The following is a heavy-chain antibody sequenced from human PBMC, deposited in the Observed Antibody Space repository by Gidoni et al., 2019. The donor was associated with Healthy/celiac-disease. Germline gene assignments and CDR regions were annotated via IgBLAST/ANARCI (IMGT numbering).Heavy chain of an antibody. CDR1: GYSFTSYW. CDR2: IYPGDSNT. D-gene: IGHD2-2*01. J-gene: IGHJ6*02. Sequence: EVQLVQSGAAVNKPGESLKISCKGSGYSFTSYWIGCVLQIAGRGLAWMGIIYPGDSNTRYSPTCQGQVTISADKSISTAYLQWSSLKASDTAMYYCARLEAEDIVVVPAAMSRDKSYDMDVWGQGTTVTVSS. CDR3: ARLEAEDIVVVPAAMSRDKSYDMDV. V-gene: IGHV5-51*01.